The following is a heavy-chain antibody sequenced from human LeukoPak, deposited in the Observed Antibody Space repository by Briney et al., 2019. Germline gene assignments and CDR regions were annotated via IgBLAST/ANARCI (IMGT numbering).Heavy chain of an antibody. Sequence: GASVKVSCKASGYTFTSYAMNWVRQAPGQGLEWMGWINTDTGNPTYAQGFTGRFVFSLDTSVSTAYLQISSLKAEDTAFYYCARGYTKDMTSVTHFDYWGQGTLVTVSS. V-gene: IGHV7-4-1*02. CDR3: ARGYTKDMTSVTHFDY. D-gene: IGHD4-17*01. CDR1: GYTFTSYA. J-gene: IGHJ4*02. CDR2: INTDTGNP.